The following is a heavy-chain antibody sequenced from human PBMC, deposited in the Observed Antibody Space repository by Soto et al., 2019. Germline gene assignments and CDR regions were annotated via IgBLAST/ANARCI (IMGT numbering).Heavy chain of an antibody. CDR2: ISYDGSNK. D-gene: IGHD3-22*01. CDR3: ARDLARWTSPIFTYYYDSSGYFPDY. Sequence: GGSLRLSCAASGFTFSSYAMHWVRQAPGKGLEWVAVISYDGSNKYYADSVKGRFTISRDNSKNTLYLQMNSLRAEDTAVYYCARDLARWTSPIFTYYYDSSGYFPDYWGQGTLVTVSS. CDR1: GFTFSSYA. V-gene: IGHV3-30-3*01. J-gene: IGHJ4*02.